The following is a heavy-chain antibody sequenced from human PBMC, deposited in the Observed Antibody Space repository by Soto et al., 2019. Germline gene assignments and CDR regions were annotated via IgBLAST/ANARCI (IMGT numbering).Heavy chain of an antibody. D-gene: IGHD5-12*01. CDR3: ARRGYDYVRGFNWFDP. J-gene: IGHJ5*02. Sequence: QVQLVESGGGVVQPGRSLRLSCAASGFTFSSYAISWVRQAPGQGLEWMGGIIPIFGTANYAQKFQGRVTITADESTSTAYMELSSLRSEDTAVYYCARRGYDYVRGFNWFDPWGQGTLVTVSS. CDR1: GFTFSSYA. V-gene: IGHV1-69*01. CDR2: IIPIFGTA.